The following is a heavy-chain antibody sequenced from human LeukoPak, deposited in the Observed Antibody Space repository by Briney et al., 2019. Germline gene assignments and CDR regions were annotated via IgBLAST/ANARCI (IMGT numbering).Heavy chain of an antibody. CDR3: ARGYCSSTSCYEGWFDP. D-gene: IGHD2-2*01. CDR1: GGSISSYY. V-gene: IGHV4-59*08. CDR2: IYYSGST. Sequence: SETLSLTCTVSGGSISSYYWSWIRQPPGKGLEWIGHIYYSGSTNYNPSLKSRVTISVDTSKNQFSLKLSSVTAADTAVYYCARGYCSSTSCYEGWFDPWGQGTLVTVSS. J-gene: IGHJ5*02.